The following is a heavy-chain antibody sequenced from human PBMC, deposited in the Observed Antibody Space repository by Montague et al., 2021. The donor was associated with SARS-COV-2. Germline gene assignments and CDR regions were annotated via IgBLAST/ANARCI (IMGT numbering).Heavy chain of an antibody. Sequence: PALVKPTQTLTLTSTFSGFSLSTSGTCVSWTRQPPGKALEWLALIDWDDDKYYSTSLKTRLTISKDTSKNQVVLTMTNMDPVDTATYYCARIRDYDILTGSYSGFDXWGQGTLVTVSS. CDR2: IDWDDDK. J-gene: IGHJ4*02. V-gene: IGHV2-70*01. CDR3: ARIRDYDILTGSYSGFDX. CDR1: GFSLSTSGTC. D-gene: IGHD3-9*01.